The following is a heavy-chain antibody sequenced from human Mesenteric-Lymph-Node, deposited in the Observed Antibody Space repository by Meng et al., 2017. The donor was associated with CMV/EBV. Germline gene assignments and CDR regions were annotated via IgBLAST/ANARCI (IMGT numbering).Heavy chain of an antibody. D-gene: IGHD3-3*01. V-gene: IGHV3-48*03. CDR1: GFTFSSYE. CDR3: ARDRPGLWSGLGWFDP. CDR2: ISSRGTTK. J-gene: IGHJ5*02. Sequence: GESLKISCAASGFTFSSYEMNWVRQAPGKGLEWVSHISSRGTTKYYADSVKGRFTISRDNARNSLYLQMNSLRAEDTAVYYCARDRPGLWSGLGWFDPWGQGTPVTVSS.